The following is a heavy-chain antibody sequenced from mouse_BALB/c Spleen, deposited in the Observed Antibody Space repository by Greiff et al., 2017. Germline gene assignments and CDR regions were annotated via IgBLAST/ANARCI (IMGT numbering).Heavy chain of an antibody. CDR2: IWSDGST. J-gene: IGHJ4*01. D-gene: IGHD2-1*01. CDR1: GFSLTSYG. V-gene: IGHV2-6-2*01. CDR3: ARQFYYGNPYYAMDY. Sequence: VKLVESGPDLVAPSQSLSITCTASGFSLTSYGVHWVRQPPGKGLEWLVVIWSDGSTTYNSAINSRLSIIKDNSKSQVYLKMNSLQTDDTAMYYCARQFYYGNPYYAMDYWGQGTSVTVAS.